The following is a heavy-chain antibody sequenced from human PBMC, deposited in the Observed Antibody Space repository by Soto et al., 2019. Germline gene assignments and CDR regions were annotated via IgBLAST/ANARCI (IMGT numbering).Heavy chain of an antibody. CDR3: ARGGPGDYIGGSSPGYYYYYMDV. CDR2: MNPNSGNT. Sequence: GASVKVSCKASGYTFTSYDINWVRQATGQGLEWMGWMNPNSGNTGYAQKFQGRVTMTRNTSISTAYMELSSLRSEDTAVYYCARGGPGDYIGGSSPGYYYYYMDVWGKGTTVTVSS. CDR1: GYTFTSYD. V-gene: IGHV1-8*01. D-gene: IGHD3-16*01. J-gene: IGHJ6*03.